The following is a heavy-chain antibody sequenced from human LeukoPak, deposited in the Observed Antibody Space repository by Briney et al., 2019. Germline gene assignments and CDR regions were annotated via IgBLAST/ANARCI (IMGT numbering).Heavy chain of an antibody. CDR2: IYYSGST. D-gene: IGHD2-2*01. V-gene: IGHV4-30-4*08. Sequence: SQTLSLTCTVPGGSISSGDYSWSWIRQPPGKGLEWIGYIYYSGSTYYNPSLKSRVTISVDTSKNQFSLKLSSVTAADTAVYYCARGYCSSTSCYPANDAFDIWGQGTMVTVSS. J-gene: IGHJ3*02. CDR1: GGSISSGDYS. CDR3: ARGYCSSTSCYPANDAFDI.